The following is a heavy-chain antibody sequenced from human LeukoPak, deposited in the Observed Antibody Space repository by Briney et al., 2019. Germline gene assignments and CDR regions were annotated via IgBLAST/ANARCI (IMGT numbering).Heavy chain of an antibody. J-gene: IGHJ6*02. CDR3: ARGVLWFGEFSELFLGMDV. CDR1: GGSISSYY. Sequence: SETLSLTCTVSGGSISSYYWSWIRQPAGKGLEWLGRIYTSGSTNYNPSLKSRVTMSVDTSKKQFSLKLSSVTAADTAVYYCARGVLWFGEFSELFLGMDVWGQGTTVTVSS. D-gene: IGHD3-10*01. CDR2: IYTSGST. V-gene: IGHV4-4*07.